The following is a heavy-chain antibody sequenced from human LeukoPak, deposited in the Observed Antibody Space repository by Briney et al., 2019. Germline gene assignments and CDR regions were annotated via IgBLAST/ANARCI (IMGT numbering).Heavy chain of an antibody. J-gene: IGHJ4*02. CDR2: IDREDGQT. D-gene: IGHD5-18*01. CDR3: ATVGYSYGAFDY. CDR1: GYTLSEIS. Sequence: GASVKVSCKVSGYTLSEISMYWVRQAPGKGLEWMGGIDREDGQTIYAQKFQGRVTMTEDTSTDTAYMEVSTLTSEDTAFYYCATVGYSYGAFDYWGQGTLVTVSS. V-gene: IGHV1-24*01.